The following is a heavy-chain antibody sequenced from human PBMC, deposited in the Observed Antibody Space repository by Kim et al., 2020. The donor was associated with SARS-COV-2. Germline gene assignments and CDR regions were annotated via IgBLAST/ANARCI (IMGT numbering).Heavy chain of an antibody. Sequence: GGSLRLSCAASGFTFSSYAMSWVRQAPGKGLEWVSAISGSGGSTYYADSVKGRFTISRDNSKNTLYLQMNSLRAEDTAVYYCAKSHSGFWSGYYTDYYYYYGMDVWGQGTTVTVSS. D-gene: IGHD3-3*01. CDR3: AKSHSGFWSGYYTDYYYYYGMDV. V-gene: IGHV3-23*01. CDR2: ISGSGGST. J-gene: IGHJ6*02. CDR1: GFTFSSYA.